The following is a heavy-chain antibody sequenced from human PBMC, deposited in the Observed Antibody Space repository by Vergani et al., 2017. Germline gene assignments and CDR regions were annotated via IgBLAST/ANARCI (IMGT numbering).Heavy chain of an antibody. J-gene: IGHJ4*02. CDR1: GFTFTNFA. CDR3: AKDLDDILTGPFDY. Sequence: EVQLLESGGNLVQPGGSLRLSCAASGFTFTNFAMTWVRQAPGEGLEWVSGISGSGGFTYYADSVKGRFTISRDNSKNTMFLQMNNLRAEDTAVYYCAKDLDDILTGPFDYWGQGTLVTVSS. V-gene: IGHV3-23*01. CDR2: ISGSGGFT. D-gene: IGHD3-9*01.